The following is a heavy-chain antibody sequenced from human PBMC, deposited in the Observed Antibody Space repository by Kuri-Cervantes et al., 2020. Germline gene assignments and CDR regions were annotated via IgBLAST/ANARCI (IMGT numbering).Heavy chain of an antibody. V-gene: IGHV4-39*01. CDR2: IYYSGST. CDR3: ARRYYGSDAFDI. J-gene: IGHJ3*02. Sequence: SETLSLTCTVSGGSISSSSYYWGWIRQPPGKGLEWIGGIYYSGSTYYNPSLKSRVTISVDTSKNQFSLKLSSVTAADTAVYYCARRYYGSDAFDIWGQGTMVTVSS. D-gene: IGHD3-10*01. CDR1: GGSISSSSYY.